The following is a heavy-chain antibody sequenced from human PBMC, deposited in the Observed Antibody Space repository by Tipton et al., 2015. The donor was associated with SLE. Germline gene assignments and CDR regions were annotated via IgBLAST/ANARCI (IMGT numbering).Heavy chain of an antibody. CDR1: GGSISSYY. CDR2: IYYSGST. J-gene: IGHJ4*02. CDR3: ARHQPVIAAALDY. V-gene: IGHV4-39*07. D-gene: IGHD6-13*01. Sequence: TLSLTCTVSGGSISSYYWGWIRQPPGKGLEWIGSIYYSGSTYYNPSLKSRVTISVDTSKNQFSLKLSSVTAADTAVYYCARHQPVIAAALDYWGQGTLVTVSS.